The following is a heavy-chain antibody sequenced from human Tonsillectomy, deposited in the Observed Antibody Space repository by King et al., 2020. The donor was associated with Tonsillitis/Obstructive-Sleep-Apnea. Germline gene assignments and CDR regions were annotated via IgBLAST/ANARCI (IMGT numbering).Heavy chain of an antibody. D-gene: IGHD2/OR15-2a*01. J-gene: IGHJ3*02. CDR1: GFIFSSYA. CDR3: AKRLSMRHDDFDI. Sequence: VQLVESGGGLVQPGGSLRLSCAASGFIFSSYAMSWVRQAPGKGLEWVSAMSDSGGATYYADSVKGRFTMSRDNSKNTLYLEMNSLRVEDTAVYYCAKRLSMRHDDFDIWGQGTRVTVSS. V-gene: IGHV3-23*04. CDR2: MSDSGGAT.